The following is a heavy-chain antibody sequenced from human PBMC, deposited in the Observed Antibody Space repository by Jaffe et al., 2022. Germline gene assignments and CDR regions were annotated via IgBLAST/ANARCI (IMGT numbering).Heavy chain of an antibody. D-gene: IGHD2-8*02. CDR3: AKVQLGYCTGGVCAFDY. Sequence: QVQLVESGGGVVQPGGSLRLSCAASGFTFSSYGMHWVRQAPGKGLEWVAFIRYDGSNKYYADSVKGRFTISRDNSKNTLYLQMNSLRAEDTAVYYCAKVQLGYCTGGVCAFDYWGQGTLVTVSS. V-gene: IGHV3-30*02. CDR2: IRYDGSNK. CDR1: GFTFSSYG. J-gene: IGHJ4*02.